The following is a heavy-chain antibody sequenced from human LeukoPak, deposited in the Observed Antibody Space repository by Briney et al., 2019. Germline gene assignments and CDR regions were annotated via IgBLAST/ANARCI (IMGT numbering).Heavy chain of an antibody. Sequence: GGSLRLSCAASGFTFSSYSMNWVRQAPGKGLEWVSSIGSSSSYIYYADSVKGRFTISRDNAKNSLYLQMNSLRAEDTAVYYCASTVTATLDYWGQGTLVTVSS. V-gene: IGHV3-21*01. CDR1: GFTFSSYS. CDR3: ASTVTATLDY. CDR2: IGSSSSYI. D-gene: IGHD4-11*01. J-gene: IGHJ4*02.